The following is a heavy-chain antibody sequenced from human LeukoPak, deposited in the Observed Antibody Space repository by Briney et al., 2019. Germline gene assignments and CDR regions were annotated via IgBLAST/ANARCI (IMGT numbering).Heavy chain of an antibody. Sequence: SETLSLTCTVSGGSISSYYWSWIRQPPGKGLEWIGYIYYSGGTSYNPSLKSRVTISVETSKNQFSLKVSSVTAADTAVYYCASLTTADAFDIWGQGTMVTVSS. D-gene: IGHD3-22*01. J-gene: IGHJ3*02. V-gene: IGHV4-59*01. CDR1: GGSISSYY. CDR3: ASLTTADAFDI. CDR2: IYYSGGT.